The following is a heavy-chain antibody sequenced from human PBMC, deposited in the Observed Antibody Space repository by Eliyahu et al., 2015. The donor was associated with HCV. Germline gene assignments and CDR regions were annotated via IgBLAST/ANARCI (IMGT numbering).Heavy chain of an antibody. CDR1: GGSISSSSYY. CDR3: ARLGATLVGGFDY. D-gene: IGHD1-26*01. V-gene: IGHV4-39*01. CDR2: IYYSGST. Sequence: QLQLQESGPGLVKPSETLSLTCTVSGGSISSSSYYWGWIRQPPGKGLEWIGSIYYSGSTHYNPSLKSRVTISVDTSKNQFSLKLSSVTAADTAVYYCARLGATLVGGFDYWGQGTLVTVSS. J-gene: IGHJ4*02.